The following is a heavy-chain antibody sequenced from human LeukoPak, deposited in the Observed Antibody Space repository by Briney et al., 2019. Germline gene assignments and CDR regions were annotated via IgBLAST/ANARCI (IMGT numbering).Heavy chain of an antibody. CDR3: AKGGPWMGSGSQDYFDY. CDR2: ISGSGGST. J-gene: IGHJ4*02. CDR1: GFTFSSYA. Sequence: GGSLRLSCAASGFTFSSYAMSWVRQAPGKGLEWVSAISGSGGSTYYADSVKGRFTISRDNSKNTLYLQTNSLRAEDTAVYYCAKGGPWMGSGSQDYFDYWGQGTLVTVSS. V-gene: IGHV3-23*01. D-gene: IGHD6-19*01.